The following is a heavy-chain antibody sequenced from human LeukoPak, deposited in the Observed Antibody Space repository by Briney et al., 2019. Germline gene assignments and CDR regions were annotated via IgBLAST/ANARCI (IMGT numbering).Heavy chain of an antibody. CDR3: ARAGVGARYYYYMDV. D-gene: IGHD1-26*01. V-gene: IGHV3-11*04. J-gene: IGHJ6*03. CDR1: GFTFSDYY. Sequence: AGGPLRLSCAASGFTFSDYYMSWIRQAPGKGLEWVSYISSSGSTIYYADSVKGRFTISRDNAKNSLYLQMNSLRAEDTAVYYCARAGVGARYYYYMDVWGKGTTVTVSS. CDR2: ISSSGSTI.